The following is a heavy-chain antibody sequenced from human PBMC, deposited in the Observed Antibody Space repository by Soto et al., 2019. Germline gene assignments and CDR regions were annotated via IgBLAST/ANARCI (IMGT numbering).Heavy chain of an antibody. CDR3: TRHADSGFDEPYGMDV. CDR1: GLTFSGSA. D-gene: IGHD5-12*01. J-gene: IGHJ6*02. Sequence: EVQLVESGGGLVQPGGSLKLSCAASGLTFSGSAMHWVRQASGKGLEWVGRIRSKANSYATAYAASVKGRFTISRDDSKNTAYLQMNSLKTEDTAVYYCTRHADSGFDEPYGMDVWGQGTTVTVSS. V-gene: IGHV3-73*02. CDR2: IRSKANSYAT.